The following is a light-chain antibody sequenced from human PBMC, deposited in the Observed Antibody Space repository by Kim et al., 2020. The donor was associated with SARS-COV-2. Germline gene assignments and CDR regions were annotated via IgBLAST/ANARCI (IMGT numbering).Light chain of an antibody. CDR1: QDIRND. Sequence: ASVGDRVTITCRASQDIRNDLDWYQQKPGKAPKLMIHIASSLQSGVPSRFSGSGSGTDFTLTVSSLQPEDFATYYCLQDYSYPWTFGQGTKVDIK. J-gene: IGKJ1*01. CDR2: IAS. V-gene: IGKV1-6*01. CDR3: LQDYSYPWT.